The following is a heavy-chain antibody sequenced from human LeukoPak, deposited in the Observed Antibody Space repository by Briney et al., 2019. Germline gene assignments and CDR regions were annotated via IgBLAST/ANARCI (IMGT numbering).Heavy chain of an antibody. Sequence: GGSLRLSCAASGFTFDDYAMHWVRQAPGKGLEWVAFIPSDGSNNYYADSVKGRFTISRDNSKNTLYLQMNSLRVDDTAVYYCASRPYDFWCGPFDYWGQGTPVTVFS. D-gene: IGHD3-3*01. CDR3: ASRPYDFWCGPFDY. J-gene: IGHJ4*02. CDR1: GFTFDDYA. CDR2: IPSDGSNN. V-gene: IGHV3-30*02.